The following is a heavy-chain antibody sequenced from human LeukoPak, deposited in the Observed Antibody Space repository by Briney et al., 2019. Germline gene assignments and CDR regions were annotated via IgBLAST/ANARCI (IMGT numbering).Heavy chain of an antibody. V-gene: IGHV3-7*01. D-gene: IGHD1-26*01. CDR2: IKHDGSEK. CDR1: GFTFSTYW. CDR3: ARGSYSGY. J-gene: IGHJ4*02. Sequence: GGSLRLSCATSGFTFSTYWMSWVRQAPGKGLEWVANIKHDGSEKHYVDSVKGRFTISRDNAKNSLYLQMNSLRAEDTAVYYCARGSYSGYWGQGTLVTVSS.